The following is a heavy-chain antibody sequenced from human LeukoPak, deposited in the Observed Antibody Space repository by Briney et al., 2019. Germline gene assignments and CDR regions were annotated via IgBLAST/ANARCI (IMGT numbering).Heavy chain of an antibody. CDR2: IGSSSYI. CDR3: ARDIGYYDFWSGPFDY. V-gene: IGHV3-21*01. Sequence: GGSLRLSCAASGFTFSSYSMNWVRQAPGKGLEWVSSIGSSSYIYYADSVKGRFTISRDNAKNSLYLQMNSLRAEDTAVYYCARDIGYYDFWSGPFDYWGQGTLVTVSS. J-gene: IGHJ4*02. CDR1: GFTFSSYS. D-gene: IGHD3-3*01.